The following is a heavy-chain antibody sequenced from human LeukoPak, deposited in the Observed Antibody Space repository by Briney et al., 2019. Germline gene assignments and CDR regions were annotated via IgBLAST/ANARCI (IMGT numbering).Heavy chain of an antibody. CDR2: ISSDGNNK. V-gene: IGHV3-30*03. CDR3: ARVVVSSSSDYFDY. J-gene: IGHJ4*02. D-gene: IGHD6-6*01. CDR1: GFTFGSYG. Sequence: GGSLRLSCAASGFTFGSYGMHWVRQAPGKGLEWVAVISSDGNNKFYADSVKGRFTISRDNSKNTLYLQVDSLRAEDTAVYYCARVVVSSSSDYFDYWGQGTLVTVSS.